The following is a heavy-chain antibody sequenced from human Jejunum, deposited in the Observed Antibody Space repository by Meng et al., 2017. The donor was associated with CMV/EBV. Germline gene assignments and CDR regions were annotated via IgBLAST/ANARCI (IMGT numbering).Heavy chain of an antibody. D-gene: IGHD3-16*01. Sequence: MNWVRQAPGQGLEWMGAVIPMFPTRKYAQKFQGRVTFTTDESTTTAHMELSSLRSEDTAAYYCARDLRGSGLLDYYYGMDVWGQGTTVTVSS. CDR3: ARDLRGSGLLDYYYGMDV. J-gene: IGHJ6*02. V-gene: IGHV1-69*05. CDR2: VIPMFPTR.